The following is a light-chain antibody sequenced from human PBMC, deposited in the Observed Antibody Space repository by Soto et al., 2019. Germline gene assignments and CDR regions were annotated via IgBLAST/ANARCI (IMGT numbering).Light chain of an antibody. CDR2: RHD. V-gene: IGLV1-47*01. CDR3: AVWDDSLSGVV. J-gene: IGLJ3*02. CDR1: TSNIGSNH. Sequence: QSVVTQPPSASATPGQRVTVSCSGSTSNIGSNHVSWYQHLPGTAPKLLIYRHDLRPSGVPDRFSGSKSGTSASLAIRGIQSEDEAIYYCAVWDDSLSGVVFGGGTKLTVL.